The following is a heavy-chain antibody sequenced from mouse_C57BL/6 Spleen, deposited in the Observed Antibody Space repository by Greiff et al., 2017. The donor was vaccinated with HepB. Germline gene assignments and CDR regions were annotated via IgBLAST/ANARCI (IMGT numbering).Heavy chain of an antibody. J-gene: IGHJ2*01. Sequence: QVQLQQSGPELVKPGASVKISCKASGYAFSSSWMNWVKQRPGKGLEWIGRIYPGDGDTNYNGKFKGKATLTADKSSSTAYMQLSSLTSEDSAVYFCAREGAYSNYFDYWGQGTTLTVSS. V-gene: IGHV1-82*01. CDR2: IYPGDGDT. CDR3: AREGAYSNYFDY. D-gene: IGHD2-5*01. CDR1: GYAFSSSW.